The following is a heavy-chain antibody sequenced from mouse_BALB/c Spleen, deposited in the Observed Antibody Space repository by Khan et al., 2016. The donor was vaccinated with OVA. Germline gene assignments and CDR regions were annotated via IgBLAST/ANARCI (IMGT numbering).Heavy chain of an antibody. CDR1: GYNIKDIY. Sequence: EVQLQQSGAELVKPAASLKLSCTASGYNIKDIYIHWVKQRPEKGLERIRRTDPANGNTKYDPKFQGKATITADTSSNTAYLQHSSLTSEDTAVYYCRISTINAWGQGTTLTVSS. V-gene: IGHV14-3*02. CDR3: RISTINA. CDR2: TDPANGNT. J-gene: IGHJ2*01.